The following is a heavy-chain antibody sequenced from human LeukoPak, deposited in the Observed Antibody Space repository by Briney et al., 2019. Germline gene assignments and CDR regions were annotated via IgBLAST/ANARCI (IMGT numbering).Heavy chain of an antibody. J-gene: IGHJ3*02. V-gene: IGHV3-72*01. D-gene: IGHD3-22*01. CDR2: IRNRAKSYTT. CDR1: GFSFSDHY. Sequence: PGGSLRLSCAASGFSFSDHYMDWVRQAPGKGLEWVGRIRNRAKSYTTQYAPSVKDRFTISRDESRKSLYLQMNSMKTADMAVYFCARVGDYYDSRGYSTDAFDIWGQGTMVTVSS. CDR3: ARVGDYYDSRGYSTDAFDI.